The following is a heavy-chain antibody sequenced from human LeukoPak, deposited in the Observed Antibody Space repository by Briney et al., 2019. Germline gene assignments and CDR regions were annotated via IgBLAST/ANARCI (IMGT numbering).Heavy chain of an antibody. V-gene: IGHV3-21*01. CDR1: GFTFSSYS. CDR3: ARDYSSSWYSPLSDY. D-gene: IGHD6-13*01. CDR2: ISSSSSYI. Sequence: GGSLRLSCAASGFTFSSYSMNWVRQAPEKGLEWVSSISSSSSYIYYADSVKGRFTISRDNAKNSLYLQMNSLRAEDTAVYYCARDYSSSWYSPLSDYWGQGTLVTVSS. J-gene: IGHJ4*02.